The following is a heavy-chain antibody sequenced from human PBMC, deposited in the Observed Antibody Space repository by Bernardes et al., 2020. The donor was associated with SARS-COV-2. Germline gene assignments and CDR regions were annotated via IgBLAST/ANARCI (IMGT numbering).Heavy chain of an antibody. CDR1: GFTFDDFA. V-gene: IGHV3-9*01. Sequence: GGSLRLSCAALGFTFDDFAMHWVRHSPGKGLEWVSGISWNSGSIGYAASVKGRFTISRDNAKNSLYLQMNSLRPDDTALYYCAKDYETGELGIAVEGYCGHWGQGTLVTVSS. D-gene: IGHD6-19*01. CDR2: ISWNSGSI. CDR3: AKDYETGELGIAVEGYCGH. J-gene: IGHJ4*02.